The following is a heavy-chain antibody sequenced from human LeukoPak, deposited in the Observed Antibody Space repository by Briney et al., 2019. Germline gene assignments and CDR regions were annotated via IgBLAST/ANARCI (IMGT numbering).Heavy chain of an antibody. V-gene: IGHV3-23*01. J-gene: IGHJ4*02. CDR3: AKSPVEYQLLFPFDY. Sequence: GGSLRLSCAASGFTFSSYAMSWVRQAPGKGLEWVSAISGSGGSTYYADSVKGRFTISRDNSKNTLYLQMNSLRAEDTAVYYCAKSPVEYQLLFPFDYWGQGTLVTVSS. CDR2: ISGSGGST. CDR1: GFTFSSYA. D-gene: IGHD2-2*01.